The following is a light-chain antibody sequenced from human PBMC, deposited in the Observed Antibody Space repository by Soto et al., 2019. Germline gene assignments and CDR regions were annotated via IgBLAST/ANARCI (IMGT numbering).Light chain of an antibody. CDR1: TGAVTSGNY. CDR2: TTN. CDR3: LLYYGGAHLV. V-gene: IGLV7-43*01. Sequence: QTVVTQEPSLTVSPGGTVTPTCASSTGAVTSGNYPSWFQQKPGQAPRTLIYTTNSRHSWTPARFSGSLLGGKAALTLSGVQPEDEADYYCLLYYGGAHLVFGGGTKLTVL. J-gene: IGLJ2*01.